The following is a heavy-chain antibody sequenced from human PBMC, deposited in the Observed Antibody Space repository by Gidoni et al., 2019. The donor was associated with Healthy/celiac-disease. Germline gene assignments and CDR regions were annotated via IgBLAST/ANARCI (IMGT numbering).Heavy chain of an antibody. CDR3: ARVGYCSGGSCYDFDY. CDR2: IIPILSIA. V-gene: IGHV1-69*04. CDR1: GGTFSSYA. J-gene: IGHJ4*02. D-gene: IGHD2-15*01. Sequence: QVQLVQSGAEVKKPGSSVKVSCKASGGTFSSYAISWVRQAPGQGLEWLGRIIPILSIANYAQKFQGRVTITADKSTSTAYMELSSLRSEDTAVYYCARVGYCSGGSCYDFDYWGQGTLVTVSS.